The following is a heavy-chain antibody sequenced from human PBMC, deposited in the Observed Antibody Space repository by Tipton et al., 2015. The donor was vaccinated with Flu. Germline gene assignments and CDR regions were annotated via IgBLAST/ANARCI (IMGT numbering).Heavy chain of an antibody. V-gene: IGHV3-9*01. D-gene: IGHD2-2*01. CDR2: VTWNSGII. CDR3: GKAGCGASSCCLNS. CDR1: GFTFGDYA. Sequence: SLRLSCAASGFTFGDYAMHWVRQAPGKGLEWVSLVTWNSGIIAYADSVKGRFTISRDNAKDSLYLQMNSLRTEDTALYYCGKAGCGASSCCLNSWGQGTLVTV. J-gene: IGHJ4*02.